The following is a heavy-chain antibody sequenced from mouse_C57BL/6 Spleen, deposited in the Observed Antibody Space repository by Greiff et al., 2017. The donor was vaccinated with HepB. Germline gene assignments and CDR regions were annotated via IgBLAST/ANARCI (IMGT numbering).Heavy chain of an antibody. CDR3: ARSAYYGSSPAWFAY. D-gene: IGHD1-1*01. CDR2: INPSTGGT. Sequence: EVQLQQSGPELVKPGASVKISCKASGYSFTGYYMNWVKQSPEKSLEWIGEINPSTGGTTYNQKFKAKATLTVDKSSSTAYMQLKSLTSEDSAVYYCARSAYYGSSPAWFAYWGQGTLVTVSA. V-gene: IGHV1-42*01. CDR1: GYSFTGYY. J-gene: IGHJ3*01.